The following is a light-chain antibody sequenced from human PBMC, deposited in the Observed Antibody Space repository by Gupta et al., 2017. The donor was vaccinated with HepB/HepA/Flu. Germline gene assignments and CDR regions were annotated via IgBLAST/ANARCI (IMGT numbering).Light chain of an antibody. V-gene: IGKV3-20*01. CDR3: QHYDFSIPLS. Sequence: EIVLTQSAGTLSLSPGERATLSCRASQSFTSGYLAWYQQKPGQAPRLLIYGASSRATDIPDRFSGSGSGTDFTLTISRLEPEDFAVYYCQHYDFSIPLSFGGGTKVEMK. CDR2: GAS. CDR1: QSFTSGY. J-gene: IGKJ4*01.